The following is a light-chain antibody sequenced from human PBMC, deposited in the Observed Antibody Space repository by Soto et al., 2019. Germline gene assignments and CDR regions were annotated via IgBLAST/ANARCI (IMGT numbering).Light chain of an antibody. Sequence: VLTQSPATLSLSPGQRATLSCRASQSVSSYLAWYQQKPCQAPRLLIYDASNRATGIPARFSGSGSGTDFTPTISSLEPEDFAVYYCQQRSNWPPITFGQGTRLEIK. CDR1: QSVSSY. CDR3: QQRSNWPPIT. CDR2: DAS. V-gene: IGKV3-11*01. J-gene: IGKJ5*01.